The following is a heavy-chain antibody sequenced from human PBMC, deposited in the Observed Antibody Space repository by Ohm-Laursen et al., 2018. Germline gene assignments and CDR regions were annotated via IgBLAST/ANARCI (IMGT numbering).Heavy chain of an antibody. CDR2: IKHDGSEK. CDR3: VRESYDSSGYSPLDY. Sequence: SLRLSCAASGFTFSNYWMHWVRQAPGKGLEWVANIKHDGSEKYYVDSVKGRFTVSRDNAKNSLHLQMNSLRVEDTAVYYCVRESYDSSGYSPLDYWGQGTLVTVSS. D-gene: IGHD3-22*01. V-gene: IGHV3-7*01. CDR1: GFTFSNYW. J-gene: IGHJ4*02.